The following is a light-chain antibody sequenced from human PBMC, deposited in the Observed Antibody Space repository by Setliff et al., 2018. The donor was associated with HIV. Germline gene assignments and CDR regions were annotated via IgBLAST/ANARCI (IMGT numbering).Light chain of an antibody. Sequence: QSVLTQPASVSGSPGQSLTISCPGTSSDVGGYAYVSWYQQHPDKAPKLMIYGVSTRPSGVSNRGSGSKSGSTASLTISGLQAEDAADYYCNSKTGTITYVFGTGSKSPS. CDR3: NSKTGTITYV. V-gene: IGLV2-14*01. CDR2: GVS. J-gene: IGLJ1*01. CDR1: SSDVGGYAY.